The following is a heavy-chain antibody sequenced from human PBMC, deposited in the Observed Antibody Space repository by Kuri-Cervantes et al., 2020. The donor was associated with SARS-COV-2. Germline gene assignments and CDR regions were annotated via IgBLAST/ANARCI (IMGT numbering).Heavy chain of an antibody. CDR1: GFTFSSYA. CDR2: ISSSSSTI. J-gene: IGHJ5*02. D-gene: IGHD3-10*01. Sequence: GESLKISCAASGFTFSSYAMHWVRQAPGKGLEWVSYISSSSSTIYYADSVKGRFTISRDNAKNSLYLQMNSLRAEDMTVYYCARAAGYYGSGSYYPNWFDPWGQGTLVTVSS. V-gene: IGHV3-48*01. CDR3: ARAAGYYGSGSYYPNWFDP.